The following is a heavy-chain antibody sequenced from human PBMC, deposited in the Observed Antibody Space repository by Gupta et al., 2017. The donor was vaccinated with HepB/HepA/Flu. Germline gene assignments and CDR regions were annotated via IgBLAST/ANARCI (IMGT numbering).Heavy chain of an antibody. CDR1: GFTVSNKD. V-gene: IGHV3-53*04. Sequence: EVQLVDSGGGLVQPGGSLRLSCAASGFTVSNKDISWVRQAPGKGLEWVSVISGGGSTYYADSVKGRFTISRHNSENMLYLQMNRLRGDDTAVYYCATYPSTWGVHWGQGTLVTVSS. CDR3: ATYPSTWGVH. J-gene: IGHJ4*02. CDR2: ISGGGST. D-gene: IGHD3-10*01.